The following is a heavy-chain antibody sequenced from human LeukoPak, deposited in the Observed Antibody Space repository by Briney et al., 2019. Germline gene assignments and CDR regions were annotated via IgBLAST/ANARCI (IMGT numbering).Heavy chain of an antibody. CDR1: GGAFSSYA. D-gene: IGHD3-16*01. V-gene: IGHV1-46*01. J-gene: IGHJ5*02. CDR2: INPSGGST. CDR3: ARDWGNRNWFDP. Sequence: GASVKVSCKASGGAFSSYAISWVRQAPGQGLEWMGIINPSGGSTSYAQKFQGRVTMTRDTSTSTVYMELSSLRSEDTAVYYCARDWGNRNWFDPWGQGTLVTVSS.